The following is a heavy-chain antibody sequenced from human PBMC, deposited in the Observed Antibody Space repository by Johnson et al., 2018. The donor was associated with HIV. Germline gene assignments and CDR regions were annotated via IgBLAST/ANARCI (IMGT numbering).Heavy chain of an antibody. CDR2: ISYEGSNK. CDR1: GFTFSSYG. D-gene: IGHD3-16*01. V-gene: IGHV3-30*18. CDR3: AKEGPGVFGGALDI. J-gene: IGHJ3*02. Sequence: QVQLVESGGGVVQPGGSLRLSCAASGFTFSSYGMHWVRQAPGKGLEWVAVISYEGSNKYYAESVKGRFTISRDNSKNTLSLQMNSLRAEDTDVYYCAKEGPGVFGGALDIWGQGTMVTVSS.